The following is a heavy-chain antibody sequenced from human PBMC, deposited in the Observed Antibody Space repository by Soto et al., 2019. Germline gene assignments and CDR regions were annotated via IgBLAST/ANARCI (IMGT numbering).Heavy chain of an antibody. Sequence: SVKVSCKASGGTFSSYAINWVRQAPGQGLQWMGGIIPIFGTANYAQKFQGRVTITADESTSTAYMELSSLRSEDTAVYYCARARNTALAAPEDNQERRAPIPKYYYYYGMDVSGQGTTVTVSS. D-gene: IGHD6-6*01. CDR2: IIPIFGTA. J-gene: IGHJ6*02. CDR1: GGTFSSYA. CDR3: ARARNTALAAPEDNQERRAPIPKYYYYYGMDV. V-gene: IGHV1-69*13.